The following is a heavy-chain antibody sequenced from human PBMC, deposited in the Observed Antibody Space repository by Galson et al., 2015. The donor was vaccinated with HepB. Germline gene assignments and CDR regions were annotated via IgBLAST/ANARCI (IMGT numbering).Heavy chain of an antibody. V-gene: IGHV3-66*02. CDR2: IYSGGST. J-gene: IGHJ3*02. CDR1: GFTVSSNY. CDR3: ARDGGELLIKWAFDI. Sequence: SLRLSCAASGFTVSSNYMSWVRQAPGKGLEWVSVIYSGGSTYYADSVKGRFTISRDNSKNTLYLQMNSLRAEDTAVYYCARDGGELLIKWAFDIWGQGTMVTVSS. D-gene: IGHD1-26*01.